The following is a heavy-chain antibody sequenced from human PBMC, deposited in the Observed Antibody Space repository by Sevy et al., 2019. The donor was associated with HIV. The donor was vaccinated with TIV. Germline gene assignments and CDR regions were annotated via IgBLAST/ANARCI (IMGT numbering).Heavy chain of an antibody. D-gene: IGHD2-15*01. J-gene: IGHJ4*01. CDR2: IYASGST. Sequence: SETLSLTCAVSGGSIGSGDYYWIWIRQPAGKGPEWIGHIYASGSTNYNPSLRSRITMSVDTSQNQFSLRLSSVTAADTALYYCVRGGNWRYYFDNWGHGILVTVSS. V-gene: IGHV4-61*09. CDR1: GGSIGSGDYY. CDR3: VRGGNWRYYFDN.